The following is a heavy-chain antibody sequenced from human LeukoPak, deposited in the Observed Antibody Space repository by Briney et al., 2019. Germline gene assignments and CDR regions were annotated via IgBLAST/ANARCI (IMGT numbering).Heavy chain of an antibody. CDR2: IYYSGST. Sequence: SETLSLTCTVSGGSISSHYWSWIRQPPGRGLEWIGYIYYSGSTNYNPSLKSRVTISVDTSKNQFSLKLSSVTAADTAVYYCARVVFRASYCGGDCYWLDYWGQGTLVTVSS. J-gene: IGHJ4*02. CDR3: ARVVFRASYCGGDCYWLDY. D-gene: IGHD2-21*02. CDR1: GGSISSHY. V-gene: IGHV4-59*11.